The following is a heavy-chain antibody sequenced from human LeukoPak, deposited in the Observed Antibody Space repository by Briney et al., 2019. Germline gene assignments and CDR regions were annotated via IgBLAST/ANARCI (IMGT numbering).Heavy chain of an antibody. J-gene: IGHJ4*02. CDR3: ARTGSSRWHGDHYYFDY. V-gene: IGHV1-3*01. Sequence: ASVKVSCKASGYTITSYAIHWVRQAPGQSLEWMGWINGDNGNTKYSQKFQGRVTITGDASASTAYMELSSLRSEDTAVFYCARTGSSRWHGDHYYFDYWGQGTLVTVSS. CDR2: INGDNGNT. CDR1: GYTITSYA. D-gene: IGHD6-13*01.